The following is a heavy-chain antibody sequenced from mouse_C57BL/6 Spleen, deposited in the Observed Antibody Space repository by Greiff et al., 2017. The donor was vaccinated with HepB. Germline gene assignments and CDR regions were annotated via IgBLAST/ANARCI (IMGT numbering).Heavy chain of an antibody. Sequence: EVQLQQSGPELVKPGASVKISCKASGYSFTGYYMNWVKQSPEKSLEWIGEINPSTGGTTYNQKFKAKATLTVDKSSSTAYMQLKSLTSEDSAVYYCARKEDYYGSRGYFDVWGTGTTVTVSS. V-gene: IGHV1-42*01. CDR1: GYSFTGYY. D-gene: IGHD1-1*01. J-gene: IGHJ1*03. CDR2: INPSTGGT. CDR3: ARKEDYYGSRGYFDV.